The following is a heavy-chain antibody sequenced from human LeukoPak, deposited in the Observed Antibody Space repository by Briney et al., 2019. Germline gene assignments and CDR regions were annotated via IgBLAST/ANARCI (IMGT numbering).Heavy chain of an antibody. V-gene: IGHV3-30*18. J-gene: IGHJ6*03. D-gene: IGHD3-22*01. CDR3: AKDYYDSSGYYYRYYYYYYYMDV. Sequence: GGSLRLSCAASGFTFSSYGMHWVRQAPGKGLEWVAVISYDGSNKYYADSVKGRFTISRDNSKNTLYLQMNSLRAEDTAVYYCAKDYYDSSGYYYRYYYYYYYMDVWGKGTTVTVSS. CDR1: GFTFSSYG. CDR2: ISYDGSNK.